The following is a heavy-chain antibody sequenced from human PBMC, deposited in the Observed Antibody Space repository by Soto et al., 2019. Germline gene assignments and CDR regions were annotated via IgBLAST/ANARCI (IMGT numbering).Heavy chain of an antibody. Sequence: SETLSLTCTVSGGSISSGDYYWSWIRQPPGKGLEWIGYIYYSGSTYYNPSLKSRVTISVDTSKNQFSLKLSSVTAADTAVYYCARAEQWLGSWFDPWGQGTLVTVS. CDR3: ARAEQWLGSWFDP. CDR2: IYYSGST. J-gene: IGHJ5*02. CDR1: GGSISSGDYY. V-gene: IGHV4-30-4*01. D-gene: IGHD5-12*01.